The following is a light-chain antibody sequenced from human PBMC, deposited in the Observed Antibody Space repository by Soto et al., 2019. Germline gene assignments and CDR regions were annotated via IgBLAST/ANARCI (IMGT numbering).Light chain of an antibody. CDR3: QQYNNWPPWT. V-gene: IGKV3-15*01. Sequence: EIVMTQSPATLSVSPGERATLSCRASQSVSSNLAWYQQKPGQAPMLLIYGASTRATGIPAMFSGSGSGTEFTLTISSLQSEDFAVYYCQQYNNWPPWTFGQGTKVDIK. J-gene: IGKJ1*01. CDR1: QSVSSN. CDR2: GAS.